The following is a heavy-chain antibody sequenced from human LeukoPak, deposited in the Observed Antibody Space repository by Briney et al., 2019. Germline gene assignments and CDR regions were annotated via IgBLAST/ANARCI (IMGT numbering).Heavy chain of an antibody. Sequence: GGSLRLSCAASGFTFSSYNMNWVRQAPGKGLEWVSSITSGSYIYYADSVKGRFTISRDNAKNSLYLQMNSLRAEDTAVYYCAELGITMIGGVWGKGTTVTISS. J-gene: IGHJ6*04. CDR2: ITSGSYI. V-gene: IGHV3-69-1*02. D-gene: IGHD3-10*02. CDR3: AELGITMIGGV. CDR1: GFTFSSYN.